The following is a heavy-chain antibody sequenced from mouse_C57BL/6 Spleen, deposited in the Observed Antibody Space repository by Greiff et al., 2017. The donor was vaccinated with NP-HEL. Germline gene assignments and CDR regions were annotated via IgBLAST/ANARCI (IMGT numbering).Heavy chain of an antibody. CDR3: ARKEVGLYAMDY. Sequence: VQLQQPGAELVRPGSSVTLSCQASGYTFTSYWMDWVKQRPGQGLEWIGNIYPSDSETHYNQKFQDKATLTVDNSSSTAYMQLSSLTSEDSAVYYCARKEVGLYAMDYWGQGTSVTVSS. J-gene: IGHJ4*01. CDR2: IYPSDSET. D-gene: IGHD4-1*01. CDR1: GYTFTSYW. V-gene: IGHV1-61*01.